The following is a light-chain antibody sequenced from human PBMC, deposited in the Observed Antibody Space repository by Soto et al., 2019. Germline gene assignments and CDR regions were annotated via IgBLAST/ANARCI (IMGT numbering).Light chain of an antibody. CDR2: AAS. Sequence: AIQMTQSPSSLSASVADRVTITCRASQGIRNDLGWYQQKPGKAPKLLIYAASSLQSGVPSRFSGIGSGTDFTLTISSLQPEDVATYYCLQDYNSLLTVGQGTKVEIK. V-gene: IGKV1-6*01. CDR3: LQDYNSLLT. J-gene: IGKJ1*01. CDR1: QGIRND.